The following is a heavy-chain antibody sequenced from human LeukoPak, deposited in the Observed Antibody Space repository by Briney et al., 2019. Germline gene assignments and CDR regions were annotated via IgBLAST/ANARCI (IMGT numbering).Heavy chain of an antibody. CDR1: GGSISSYY. D-gene: IGHD3-22*01. Sequence: SETLSLTCTVSGGSISSYYWSWIRQPPGKGLEWIGYIYYSGSTNYNPSLKSRVTISVDTSKNQFSLKLSSVTAADTAVYYCARIPYPYDSSGYYPGYFDYWGQGTLVTVPS. CDR2: IYYSGST. V-gene: IGHV4-59*01. CDR3: ARIPYPYDSSGYYPGYFDY. J-gene: IGHJ4*02.